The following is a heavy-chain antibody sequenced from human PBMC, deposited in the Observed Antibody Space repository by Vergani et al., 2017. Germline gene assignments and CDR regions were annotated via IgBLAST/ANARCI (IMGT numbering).Heavy chain of an antibody. V-gene: IGHV1-69*13. CDR1: GYTFTSYA. CDR3: ARTYLGYCSSTSCRGTFDAFDI. CDR2: IIPIFGTA. J-gene: IGHJ3*02. Sequence: QVQLVQSGAEVKKPGASVKVSCKASGYTFTSYAISWVRQAPGQGLEWMGRIIPIFGTANYAQKFQGRVTITADESTSTAYMELSSLRSEDTAVYYCARTYLGYCSSTSCRGTFDAFDIWGQGTMVTVSS. D-gene: IGHD2-2*01.